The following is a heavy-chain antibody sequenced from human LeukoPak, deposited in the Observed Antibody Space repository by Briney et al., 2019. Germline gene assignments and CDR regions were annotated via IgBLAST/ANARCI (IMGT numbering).Heavy chain of an antibody. J-gene: IGHJ4*02. Sequence: ASVKVSCKASGFTFTSSAMQWVRQARGQRLEWIGWIVVGSGNTNYAQKFQERVTITRDMSTSTAYMELSSLRAEDTAVYYCAAVPLVESSGYYQRYYFDYWGQGTLVTVSS. CDR1: GFTFTSSA. CDR2: IVVGSGNT. CDR3: AAVPLVESSGYYQRYYFDY. D-gene: IGHD3-22*01. V-gene: IGHV1-58*02.